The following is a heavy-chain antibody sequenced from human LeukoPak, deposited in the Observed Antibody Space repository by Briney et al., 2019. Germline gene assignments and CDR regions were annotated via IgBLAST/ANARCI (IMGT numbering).Heavy chain of an antibody. CDR1: GHAFTSYD. V-gene: IGHV1-8*01. J-gene: IGHJ3*02. Sequence: ASVKVSCKASGHAFTSYDINWVRQATGQGLEWMGWVNPISGYTGYAQKFQGRVTLTGNTSISTAYMELSSLKSEDAAVYYCARGNRLYTSSWYSLAFDIWGQGTMVTVSS. CDR2: VNPISGYT. CDR3: ARGNRLYTSSWYSLAFDI. D-gene: IGHD6-13*01.